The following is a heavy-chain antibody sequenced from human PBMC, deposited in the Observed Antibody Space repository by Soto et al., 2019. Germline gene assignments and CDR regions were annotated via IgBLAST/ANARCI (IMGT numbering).Heavy chain of an antibody. Sequence: PWGSLRLSCAASVFTFSIYSMNWVRQAPGKGLEWVSSISSSSSYIYYADSVKGRFTISRDNAKNSLYLQMNSLRAEDTAVYYCASWYSSSLRWFDPWGQGTLFTVSS. J-gene: IGHJ5*02. CDR3: ASWYSSSLRWFDP. V-gene: IGHV3-21*01. CDR2: ISSSSSYI. CDR1: VFTFSIYS. D-gene: IGHD6-13*01.